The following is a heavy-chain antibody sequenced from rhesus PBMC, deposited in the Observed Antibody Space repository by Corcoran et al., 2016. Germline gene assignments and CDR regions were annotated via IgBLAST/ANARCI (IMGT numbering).Heavy chain of an antibody. V-gene: IGHV5-43*01. Sequence: KGAEVRGHTYPVNSQTRYIPSFQCPVTISDDKSISTTDLQWSSLKASDTATYYCAKRGYSSWSFDYWGQGVLVTVSS. D-gene: IGHD6-13*01. CDR3: AKRGYSSWSFDY. CDR2: TYPVNSQT. J-gene: IGHJ4*01.